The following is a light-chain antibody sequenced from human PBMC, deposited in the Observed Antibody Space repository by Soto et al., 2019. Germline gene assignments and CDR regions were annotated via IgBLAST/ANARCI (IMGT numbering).Light chain of an antibody. CDR1: QSVSTN. V-gene: IGKV3-15*01. CDR2: GAS. Sequence: ELVMTQSPATLSVSPGERATLSCWASQSVSTNLAWYQQKPGQAPRLLIYGASTRATGIPDRFSGSGSGTEFTLTISSLQSGDFAVYYCQQYNRWPFTFGPGTKVDIK. CDR3: QQYNRWPFT. J-gene: IGKJ3*01.